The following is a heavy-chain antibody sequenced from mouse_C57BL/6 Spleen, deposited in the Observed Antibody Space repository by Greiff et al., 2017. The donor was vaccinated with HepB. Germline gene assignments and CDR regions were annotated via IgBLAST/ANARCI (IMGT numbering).Heavy chain of an antibody. V-gene: IGHV3-6*01. Sequence: EVKLMESGPGLVKPSQSLSLTCSVTGYSITSGYYWNWIRQFPGNKLEWMGYISYDGSNNYNPSLKNRISITRDTSKNQFFLKLNSVTTEDTATYYCARDRELGLAYWGQGTTLTVSS. D-gene: IGHD4-1*01. CDR2: ISYDGSN. CDR1: GYSITSGYY. J-gene: IGHJ2*01. CDR3: ARDRELGLAY.